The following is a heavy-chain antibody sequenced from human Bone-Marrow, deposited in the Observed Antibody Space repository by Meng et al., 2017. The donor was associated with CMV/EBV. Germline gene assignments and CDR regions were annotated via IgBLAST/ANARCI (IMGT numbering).Heavy chain of an antibody. D-gene: IGHD2-2*01. Sequence: ASVKVSCKASGYTFTGYKIHWVRQAPGQGLEWMGWINPNSGGTNYAQKFQGRVTMTRDTSISTAYMELSRLRSDDTAVYYCAREKGGPYCSSTSCPTGYGMDVWGQGTTVTVSS. CDR3: AREKGGPYCSSTSCPTGYGMDV. CDR2: INPNSGGT. J-gene: IGHJ6*02. V-gene: IGHV1-2*02. CDR1: GYTFTGYK.